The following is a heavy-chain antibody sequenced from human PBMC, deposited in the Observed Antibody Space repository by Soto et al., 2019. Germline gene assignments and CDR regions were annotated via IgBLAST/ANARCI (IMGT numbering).Heavy chain of an antibody. V-gene: IGHV1-69*05. CDR1: GGTFSSYA. CDR3: ARWGTDSSGWYDFGY. CDR2: IIPIFGTA. J-gene: IGHJ4*02. D-gene: IGHD6-19*01. Sequence: SVKVSCKASGGTFSSYAISWVRQAPGQGLEWMGGIIPIFGTADYAQKFQGRVTMTTDTSTSTAYMELRSLRSDDTAVYYCARWGTDSSGWYDFGYWGQGTLVTVSS.